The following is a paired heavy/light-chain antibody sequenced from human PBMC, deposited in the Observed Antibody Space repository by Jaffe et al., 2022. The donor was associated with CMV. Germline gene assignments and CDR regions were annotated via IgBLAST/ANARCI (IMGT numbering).Heavy chain of an antibody. V-gene: IGHV3-23*01. CDR2: ISANGGKT. Sequence: EVQLLESGGGLVQPGGSLRLSCAASGFTFSNYALGWVRQAPGKGLEWVSAISANGGKTFYADSVRGRFTISRDNSKNMLYLQMNTLRAEDTAVFYCAKAQTYGDNVDIGCWGQGVLVTVSS. CDR1: GFTFSNYA. D-gene: IGHD4-17*01. J-gene: IGHJ4*02. CDR3: AKAQTYGDNVDIGC.
Light chain of an antibody. Sequence: DIQMTQSPSSVSASVGDRVTVTCRASQGITRYLAWFQQKPGKAPKSLIYGASNLQSGVPSRFSGSGSGTDFTLTISSLQPEDSATYYCQQYGTYPLTFGPGTKVDVK. CDR3: QQYGTYPLT. J-gene: IGKJ3*01. CDR2: GAS. CDR1: QGITRY. V-gene: IGKV1-16*01.